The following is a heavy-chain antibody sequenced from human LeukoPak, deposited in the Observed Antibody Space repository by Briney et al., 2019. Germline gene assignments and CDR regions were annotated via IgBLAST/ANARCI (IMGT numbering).Heavy chain of an antibody. CDR3: ARGSISGTSCYDY. CDR2: INHSGST. V-gene: IGHV4-34*01. J-gene: IGHJ4*02. Sequence: SETLSLTCTVSGGSISSYYWSWIRQPPGKGLEWIGEINHSGSTNYNPSLKSRVTISVDTSKNQFSLKLSSVTAADTAVYYCARGSISGTSCYDYWGQGTLVTVSS. CDR1: GGSISSYY. D-gene: IGHD2-2*01.